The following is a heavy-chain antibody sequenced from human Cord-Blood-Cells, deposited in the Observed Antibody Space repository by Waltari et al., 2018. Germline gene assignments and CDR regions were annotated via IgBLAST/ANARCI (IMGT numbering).Heavy chain of an antibody. CDR2: IYTSGST. Sequence: QVQLQESGPGLVKPSETLSLTCTVSGGSFSSYSWSWIRQPGGKGLEWGGRIYTSGSTNYNPSLRRRVTMSVDTSKNQFSLKLSSMTAADTAVYYCARVGSMAAAGDAFVIWGQATMDTVSS. CDR1: GGSFSSYS. J-gene: IGHJ3*02. V-gene: IGHV4-4*07. D-gene: IGHD6-13*01. CDR3: ARVGSMAAAGDAFVI.